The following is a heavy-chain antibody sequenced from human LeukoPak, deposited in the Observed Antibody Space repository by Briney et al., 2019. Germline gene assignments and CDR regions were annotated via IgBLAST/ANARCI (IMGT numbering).Heavy chain of an antibody. V-gene: IGHV3-21*01. CDR2: ISSRSNYI. J-gene: IGHJ4*02. Sequence: GGSLRLSCAASGFTFSSYSMNWVRQAPGKGLEWVSSISSRSNYIYYADSVKGRFTISRDNAKNSLYLQMNSLRAEDTAVYYCACNRRLQSPFDYWGQGTLVTVSS. D-gene: IGHD5-24*01. CDR1: GFTFSSYS. CDR3: ACNRRLQSPFDY.